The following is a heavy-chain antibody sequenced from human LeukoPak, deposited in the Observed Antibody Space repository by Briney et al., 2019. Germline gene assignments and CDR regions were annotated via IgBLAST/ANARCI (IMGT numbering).Heavy chain of an antibody. CDR3: ARDSPFMVPGTGDAFDI. CDR2: ISAYHGKT. Sequence: ASVKVSCKASGYDFSTFGISWVRQAPGEGLEWMGLISAYHGKTNFPQRFQGRVTLTTETSTSTAYMELRSLRSDDTAIYYCARDSPFMVPGTGDAFDIWGQGTMVSVSS. V-gene: IGHV1-18*01. J-gene: IGHJ3*02. D-gene: IGHD6-19*01. CDR1: GYDFSTFG.